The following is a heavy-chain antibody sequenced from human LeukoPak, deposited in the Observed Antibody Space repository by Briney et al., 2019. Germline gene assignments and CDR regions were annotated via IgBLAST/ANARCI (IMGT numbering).Heavy chain of an antibody. CDR3: ARDYYDSSGYPNFDY. D-gene: IGHD3-22*01. CDR2: INPSGGST. J-gene: IGHJ4*02. Sequence: ASVRVSCKASGYTFTSYYMHWVRQAPGQGLEWMGIINPSGGSTSYAQKFQGRVTMTRDTSTSTVYMELSSLRSEDTAVYYCARDYYDSSGYPNFDYWGQGTLVTVSS. CDR1: GYTFTSYY. V-gene: IGHV1-46*01.